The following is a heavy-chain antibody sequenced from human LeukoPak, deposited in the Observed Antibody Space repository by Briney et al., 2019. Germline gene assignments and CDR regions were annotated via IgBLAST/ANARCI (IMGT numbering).Heavy chain of an antibody. D-gene: IGHD2-2*01. J-gene: IGHJ4*02. CDR3: ARGLGPYCVSTSCQDY. CDR1: GGPVTTYY. V-gene: IGHV4-59*02. CDR2: MSYRGST. Sequence: SETLSLTCTVSGGPVTTYYWSWIRQPPGKGLEWIGYMSYRGSTNYNPSLKSRVTISIDTSKNQFSLKLNSVTAADTAVYYRARGLGPYCVSTSCQDYWGRGTLVTVSS.